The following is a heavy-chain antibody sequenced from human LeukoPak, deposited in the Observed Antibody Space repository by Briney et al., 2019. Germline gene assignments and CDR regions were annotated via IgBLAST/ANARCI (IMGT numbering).Heavy chain of an antibody. V-gene: IGHV4-30-4*02. CDR3: ARSTWLLDT. J-gene: IGHJ4*02. Sequence: SETLSLTCTVSGASISSGDYLWSWIRQPPGMGLEWIGNIYYSGSTNYNASLKSRVTISIDTSKNQFSLNLSTVTAADTAVYYCARSTWLLDTWGQGTLVTVSS. CDR2: IYYSGST. CDR1: GASISSGDYL. D-gene: IGHD3-22*01.